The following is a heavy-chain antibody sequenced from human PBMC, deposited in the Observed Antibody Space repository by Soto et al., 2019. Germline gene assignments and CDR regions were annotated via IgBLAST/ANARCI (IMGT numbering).Heavy chain of an antibody. J-gene: IGHJ6*02. CDR3: AIPAGSTVNTVHYYYGMDA. Sequence: SETLSLTCAVYGGSFSGYYWSWIRQPPGKGLEWIGEINHSGSTNYNPSLKSRVTISVDTSKNQFSLKLSSVTAADTAVYYCAIPAGSTVNTVHYYYGMDACGQGTTVTVSS. V-gene: IGHV4-34*01. D-gene: IGHD4-17*01. CDR1: GGSFSGYY. CDR2: INHSGST.